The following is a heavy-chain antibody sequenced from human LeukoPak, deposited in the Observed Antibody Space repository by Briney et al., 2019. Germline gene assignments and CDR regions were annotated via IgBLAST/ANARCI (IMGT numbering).Heavy chain of an antibody. V-gene: IGHV1-18*01. J-gene: IGHJ6*03. Sequence: ASVKVSCKASGYTFTSYGISWVRQAPGQGLEWMGWISAYNGNTNYAQKLQGRVTMTTDTSTSTAYMELRSLRSDDTAVYYCARVRCSSTSCPYYYYYYMDVWGKGTTVTVSS. CDR3: ARVRCSSTSCPYYYYYYMDV. CDR2: ISAYNGNT. D-gene: IGHD2-2*01. CDR1: GYTFTSYG.